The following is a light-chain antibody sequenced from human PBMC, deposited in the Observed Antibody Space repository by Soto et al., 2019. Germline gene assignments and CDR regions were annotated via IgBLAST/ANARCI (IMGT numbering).Light chain of an antibody. Sequence: DIQVTQSPSSLSLSVGDRVIITCRASQNIHTFLNWYQQKPGKAPKLLIYAASTLQSGVPSSFNGSGSGTDFTLTISSLRPEDFAIYYCQQSYDIPYTFGQGTKLEIK. J-gene: IGKJ2*01. V-gene: IGKV1-39*01. CDR2: AAS. CDR1: QNIHTF. CDR3: QQSYDIPYT.